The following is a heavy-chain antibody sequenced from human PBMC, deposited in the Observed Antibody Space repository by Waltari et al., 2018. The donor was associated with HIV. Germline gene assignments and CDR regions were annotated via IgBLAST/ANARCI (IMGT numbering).Heavy chain of an antibody. D-gene: IGHD3-16*01. V-gene: IGHV3-15*01. Sequence: EVQLVESGGGLVKPGGSLRLSCAASGFTFSNAWLCWVRQAPGEGLEWVGRIKTKTDGGTTDYAASVKGRFTISRDDSENMLYLQMNSLKTEDTAMYYCTTDLVYWGPRTLVTVSS. CDR2: IKTKTDGGTT. J-gene: IGHJ4*02. CDR3: TTDLVY. CDR1: GFTFSNAW.